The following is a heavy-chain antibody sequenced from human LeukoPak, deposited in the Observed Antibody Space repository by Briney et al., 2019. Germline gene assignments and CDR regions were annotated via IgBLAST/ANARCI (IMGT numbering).Heavy chain of an antibody. CDR2: IYYSGST. CDR3: ASRPARYYYGSGYNFDY. Sequence: SETLSRTCTVSGGSISSSSYYWGWIRQPPGKGLEWIGSIYYSGSTYYNPSLKSRVTISVDTSKNQFSLKLSSVTAADTAVYYCASRPARYYYGSGYNFDYWGQGTLVTVSS. D-gene: IGHD3-10*01. V-gene: IGHV4-39*01. J-gene: IGHJ4*02. CDR1: GGSISSSSYY.